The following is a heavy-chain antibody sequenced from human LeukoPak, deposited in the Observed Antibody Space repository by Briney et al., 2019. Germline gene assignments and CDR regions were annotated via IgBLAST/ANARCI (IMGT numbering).Heavy chain of an antibody. CDR1: GGSFSGYY. Sequence: PSETLSLTCAVSGGSFSGYYWSWIRQPPGKGLEWIGVINHSGSTNYYPSLKSRVTISVDTSKIQFSLKLSSVTAADTAAYYCASPYYNYYYMDVWGKGTTVTVSS. J-gene: IGHJ6*03. V-gene: IGHV4-34*01. CDR2: INHSGST. CDR3: ASPYYNYYYMDV.